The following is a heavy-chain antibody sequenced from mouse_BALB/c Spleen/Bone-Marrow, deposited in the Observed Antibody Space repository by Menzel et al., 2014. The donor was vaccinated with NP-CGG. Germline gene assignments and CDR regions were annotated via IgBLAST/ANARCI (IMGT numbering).Heavy chain of an antibody. J-gene: IGHJ2*01. CDR3: ATYDGYYFDY. CDR1: GDSIXSGC. CDR2: ISYSGST. Sequence: EVQVVESGPSLVKPSQTLSLTCSVTGDSIXSGCWNWIRKFPGNKLEYMGYISYSGSTYYSPSLKSRISITRDTSKNXYYLQLNSVTTEDTATYYCATYDGYYFDYWGQGTTLTVSS. V-gene: IGHV3-8*02. D-gene: IGHD2-3*01.